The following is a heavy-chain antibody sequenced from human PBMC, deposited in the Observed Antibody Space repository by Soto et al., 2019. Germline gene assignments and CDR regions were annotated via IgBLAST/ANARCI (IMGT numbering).Heavy chain of an antibody. V-gene: IGHV4-39*01. J-gene: IGHJ4*02. CDR1: GGSISSSSYY. Sequence: QLQLQESGPGLVKPSETLSLTCTVSGGSISSSSYYWGWIRQPPGKVLEWIGSIYYSGSTYYNPSLSGPAAISVDTSTRQFALKLSSVTAADTAVYYGASFGGRSSPFDYCGQGTLVTVSS. D-gene: IGHD3-16*01. CDR2: IYYSGST. CDR3: ASFGGRSSPFDY.